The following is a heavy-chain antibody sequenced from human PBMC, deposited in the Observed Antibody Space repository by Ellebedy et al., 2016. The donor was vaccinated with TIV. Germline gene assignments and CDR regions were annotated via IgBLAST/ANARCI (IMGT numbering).Heavy chain of an antibody. D-gene: IGHD1-26*01. CDR2: TRSKVYGGTT. CDR3: ARGRLGTSVFDD. Sequence: LSLTCAASGFTFSDHCMEWVRHAPGNGLELVAFTRSKVYGGTTEYAASVKGRFTISTDHSKNSLFLQMNSLKHEDTAVYYCARGRLGTSVFDDWGQGTLVTVSS. J-gene: IGHJ4*02. CDR1: GFTFSDHC. V-gene: IGHV3-72*01.